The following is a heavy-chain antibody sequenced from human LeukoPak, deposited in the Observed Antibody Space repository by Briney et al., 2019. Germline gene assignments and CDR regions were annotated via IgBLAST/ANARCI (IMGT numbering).Heavy chain of an antibody. V-gene: IGHV3-21*01. Sequence: GGSLRLSCAASGFTFSSYSMKWVRQTPGKGLEWVSFISSSSSYIYYADSVRGRFTISRDNAKNSLYLQMNSLRAEDTAVYYCARGTMFPYYFDYWGQGTLVTVSS. J-gene: IGHJ4*02. CDR2: ISSSSSYI. CDR1: GFTFSSYS. D-gene: IGHD3-10*02. CDR3: ARGTMFPYYFDY.